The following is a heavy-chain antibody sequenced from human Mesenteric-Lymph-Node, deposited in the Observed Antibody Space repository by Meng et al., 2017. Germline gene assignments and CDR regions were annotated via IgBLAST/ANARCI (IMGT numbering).Heavy chain of an antibody. CDR1: GFTFSAYY. CDR3: ARYYDTTGFYYYFDY. Sequence: GGSLRLSCAASGFTFSAYYMSWIRQAPGKGLEWVSYIRSSGSDIYYADSVKGRFTISRDNTKNSLYLQMNSLRAEDMAVYYCARYYDTTGFYYYFDYWGQGTLVTVSS. V-gene: IGHV3-11*04. J-gene: IGHJ4*02. D-gene: IGHD3-22*01. CDR2: IRSSGSDI.